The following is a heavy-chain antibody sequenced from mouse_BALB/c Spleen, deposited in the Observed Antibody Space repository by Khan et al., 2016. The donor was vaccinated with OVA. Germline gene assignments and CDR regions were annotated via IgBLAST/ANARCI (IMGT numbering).Heavy chain of an antibody. Sequence: QVQLQQPGAELVKPGASVKLSCKASGYTFTSYYIYWVKQRPGQGLEWIGGITPSNGGTYFNEKFESKATLTVDKSSSTAFMQVSSLTSEDSAVYYCTRSGWAAFAYWGQGTLVTVSA. D-gene: IGHD1-1*02. CDR3: TRSGWAAFAY. CDR1: GYTFTSYY. V-gene: IGHV1S81*02. J-gene: IGHJ3*01. CDR2: ITPSNGGT.